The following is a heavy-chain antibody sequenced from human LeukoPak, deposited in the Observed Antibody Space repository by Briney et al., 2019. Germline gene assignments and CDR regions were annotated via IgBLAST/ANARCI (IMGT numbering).Heavy chain of an antibody. Sequence: KASETLSLTCTVSGGSISSGSYYWSWIRQPAGKGLEWIGRIYTSGSTNYNPSLKSRVTISVDTSKNQFSLKLSSVTAADTAVYYCARDGSGSYLLWGQGTLVTVSS. CDR1: GGSISSGSYY. CDR2: IYTSGST. V-gene: IGHV4-61*02. D-gene: IGHD3-10*01. J-gene: IGHJ4*02. CDR3: ARDGSGSYLL.